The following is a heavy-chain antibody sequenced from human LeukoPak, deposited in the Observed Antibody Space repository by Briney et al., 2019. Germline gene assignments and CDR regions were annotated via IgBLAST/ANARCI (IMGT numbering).Heavy chain of an antibody. D-gene: IGHD3-22*01. CDR3: ARDLNDYDSSGYYY. CDR1: GFTFSSYS. J-gene: IGHJ4*02. Sequence: GGSLRLSCAASGFTFSSYSMNWVRQAPGKGLEWVSYISSSSSTIYYADSVKGRFTISRDSAKNSLYLQMNSLRAEDTAVYYCARDLNDYDSSGYYYWGQGTLVTVSS. CDR2: ISSSSSTI. V-gene: IGHV3-48*04.